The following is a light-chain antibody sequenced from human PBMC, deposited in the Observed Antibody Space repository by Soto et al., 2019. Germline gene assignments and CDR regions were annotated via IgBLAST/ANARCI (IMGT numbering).Light chain of an antibody. CDR3: QQYGSSGT. J-gene: IGKJ1*01. Sequence: EIRLTQCPGTLSLSPGERATLSCRASQSVRSSYLAWYQQKPGQAPRLLIYGASSRATGIPDRFSGSGSGTVFTLTISRMEPEDFAVYYCQQYGSSGTFGHGTKVDIK. CDR1: QSVRSSY. CDR2: GAS. V-gene: IGKV3-20*01.